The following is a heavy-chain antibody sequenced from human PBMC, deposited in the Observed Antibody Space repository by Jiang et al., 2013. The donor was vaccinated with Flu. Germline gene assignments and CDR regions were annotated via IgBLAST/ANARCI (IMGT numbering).Heavy chain of an antibody. J-gene: IGHJ4*02. CDR2: IYYSGST. V-gene: IGHV4-59*01. CDR1: GGSISSYY. D-gene: IGHD2-15*01. Sequence: GSGLVKPSETLSLTCTVSGGSISSYYWSWIRQPPGKGLEWIGYIYYSGSTNYNPSLKSRVTISVDTSKNQFSLKLSSVTAADTAVYYCASFPHYGYCSGGSCYSPDYWGQGTLVTVSS. CDR3: ASFPHYGYCSGGSCYSPDY.